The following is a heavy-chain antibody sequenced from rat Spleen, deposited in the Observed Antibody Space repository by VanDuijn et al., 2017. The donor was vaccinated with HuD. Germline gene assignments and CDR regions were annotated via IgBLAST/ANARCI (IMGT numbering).Heavy chain of an antibody. V-gene: IGHV5-29*01. D-gene: IGHD4-1*01. CDR3: ARETRALDY. Sequence: EVQLVESGGGLVQPGGSLKLSCAVSGFTFNSYDMAWVRQAPTKGLEWVATISYDGSSTYYRDSVKGRFTISRDNAKSTLYLKMDSLRSEDTATYYCARETRALDYWGQGVMVTVSS. CDR2: ISYDGSST. J-gene: IGHJ2*01. CDR1: GFTFNSYD.